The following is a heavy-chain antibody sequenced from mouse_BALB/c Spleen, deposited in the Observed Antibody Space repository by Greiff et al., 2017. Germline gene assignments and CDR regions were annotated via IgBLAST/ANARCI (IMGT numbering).Heavy chain of an antibody. CDR3: ARFDFGNPMDY. CDR2: ISSGGGST. J-gene: IGHJ4*01. CDR1: GFAFSSYD. Sequence: EVQGVESGGGLVKPGGSLKLSCAASGFAFSSYDMSWVRQTPEKRLEWVAYISSGGGSTYYPDTVKGRFTISRDNPKNTLFLQMTSLRSEDTAMYYCARFDFGNPMDYWGQGTSVTVSS. V-gene: IGHV5-12-1*01. D-gene: IGHD2-1*01.